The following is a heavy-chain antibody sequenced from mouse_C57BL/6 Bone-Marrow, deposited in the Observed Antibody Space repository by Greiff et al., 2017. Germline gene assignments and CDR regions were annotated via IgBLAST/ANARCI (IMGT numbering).Heavy chain of an antibody. V-gene: IGHV1-55*01. J-gene: IGHJ1*03. CDR1: GYTFTSYW. CDR3: ARSGDYPTFDV. Sequence: QVQLKESGAELVKPGASVKMSCKASGYTFTSYWITWVKQRPGQGLEWIGDIYPGSGSTNYNEKFKSKATLTVDTSSSTAYMQLSSLTSEDSAVYYCARSGDYPTFDVWGTGTTVTVSS. D-gene: IGHD2-4*01. CDR2: IYPGSGST.